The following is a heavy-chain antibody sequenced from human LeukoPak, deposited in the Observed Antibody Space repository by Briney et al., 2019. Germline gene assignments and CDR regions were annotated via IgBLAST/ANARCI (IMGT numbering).Heavy chain of an antibody. Sequence: AASVKVSCKASGGTFSSYAISWVRQAPGQGLEWMGGIIPIFGTANYAQKFQGRVTITTDESTSTAYMELSSLRSEDTAVYYCARAPTTVTATYDDYWGQGTLVTVSS. CDR3: ARAPTTVTATYDDY. CDR1: GGTFSSYA. J-gene: IGHJ4*02. CDR2: IIPIFGTA. V-gene: IGHV1-69*05. D-gene: IGHD4-11*01.